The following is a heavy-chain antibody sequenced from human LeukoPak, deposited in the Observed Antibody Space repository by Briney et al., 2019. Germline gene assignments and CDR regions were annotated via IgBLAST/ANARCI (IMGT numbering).Heavy chain of an antibody. D-gene: IGHD6-19*01. Sequence: GGSLRLSCAASGFTVSSNYMSWVRQGPGKGLECVSVISNDGDTYYADSVKGRFTISRDNSKNTLYLQMNSLRAEDAAVYYCAKDFLGIAVAGPGSLVLDYWGQGTLVTVSS. CDR1: GFTVSSNY. CDR2: ISNDGDT. J-gene: IGHJ4*02. CDR3: AKDFLGIAVAGPGSLVLDY. V-gene: IGHV3-53*01.